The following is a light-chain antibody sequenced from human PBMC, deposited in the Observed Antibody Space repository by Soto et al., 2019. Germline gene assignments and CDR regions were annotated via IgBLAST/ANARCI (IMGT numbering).Light chain of an antibody. CDR3: QQRTNWRIT. J-gene: IGKJ5*01. V-gene: IGKV3D-20*02. Sequence: EIVLTQSQGTMSFSPGKRATLSCSPSQSISSSYLAWYQQKPGQAPRLLIYGASIRATGIPDRFSGSGSGTDFTLTISRLEPEDFAVYYCQQRTNWRITFGQGTRLEIK. CDR2: GAS. CDR1: QSISSSY.